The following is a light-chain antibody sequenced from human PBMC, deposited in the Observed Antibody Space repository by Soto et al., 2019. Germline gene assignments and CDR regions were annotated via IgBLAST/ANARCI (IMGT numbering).Light chain of an antibody. V-gene: IGLV2-14*01. J-gene: IGLJ2*01. CDR3: TSYTSSSTLV. CDR1: SSDVGYYKY. Sequence: QSALTQPASVSGSPGQSITISCTGTSSDVGYYKYVSWYQQHPGKVPKLMIYEVRNRPSGVSNRFSGSKSGNTASLTISGLQAEDEADYYCTSYTSSSTLVFGGGTQLTVL. CDR2: EVR.